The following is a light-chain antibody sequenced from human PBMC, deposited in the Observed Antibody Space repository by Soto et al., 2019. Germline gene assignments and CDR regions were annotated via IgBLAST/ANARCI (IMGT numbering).Light chain of an antibody. J-gene: IGKJ1*01. CDR1: QSVGSY. CDR2: DAS. Sequence: ETVLTQSPATLSLSPGQRVTLSCRASQSVGSYLAWYQQKPGQAPRLLIYDASNRATGIPARFSGSGSGTDFTLTITSLEPEDFATYYCQRYNSYPWTFGQGTKVDIK. V-gene: IGKV3-11*01. CDR3: QRYNSYPWT.